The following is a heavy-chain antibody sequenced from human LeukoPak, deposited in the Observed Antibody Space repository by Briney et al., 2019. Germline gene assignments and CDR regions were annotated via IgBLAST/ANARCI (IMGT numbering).Heavy chain of an antibody. V-gene: IGHV3-15*01. J-gene: IGHJ4*02. D-gene: IGHD1-26*01. CDR1: GFTFSSYW. Sequence: PGGSLRLSCVASGFTFSSYWMSWVRQAPGKGLEWVGRIKSKTDGGTTDYAAPVKGRFTISRDDSKNTLYLQMNSLKTEDTAVYYCTVSKWELRDYWGQGTLVTVSS. CDR3: TVSKWELRDY. CDR2: IKSKTDGGTT.